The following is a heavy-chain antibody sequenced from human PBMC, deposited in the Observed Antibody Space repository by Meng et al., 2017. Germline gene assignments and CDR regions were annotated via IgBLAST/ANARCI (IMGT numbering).Heavy chain of an antibody. Sequence: VGLVQWGAEVKKPVASVKVSCKASGYTFTGYSMHWVRQAPGQGLEWMGWINPNSGGTNYAQKFQGRVTMNREPSISTAYMELSRLRSDDTAVYYCARGITGRWFKFDYWGQGTLVTVSS. V-gene: IGHV1-2*02. CDR3: ARGITGRWFKFDY. CDR2: INPNSGGT. D-gene: IGHD4-23*01. CDR1: GYTFTGYS. J-gene: IGHJ4*02.